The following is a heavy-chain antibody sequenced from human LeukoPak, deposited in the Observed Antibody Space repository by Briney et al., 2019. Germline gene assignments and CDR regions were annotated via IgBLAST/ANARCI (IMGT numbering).Heavy chain of an antibody. CDR2: INTDGSIT. D-gene: IGHD5-12*01. J-gene: IGHJ4*02. CDR1: GFTFSDYW. CDR3: ARDPRYSGYDYFDY. V-gene: IGHV3-74*01. Sequence: GGSLRLSCAASGFTFSDYWIHWVRQAPGKGLVWVSRINTDGSITNYADSVKGRFSISRDNAKNTLYLQMSSLRAEDTAVYYCARDPRYSGYDYFDYWGQGTLVTVSS.